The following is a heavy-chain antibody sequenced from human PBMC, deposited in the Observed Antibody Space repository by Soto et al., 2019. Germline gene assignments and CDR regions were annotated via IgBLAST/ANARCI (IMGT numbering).Heavy chain of an antibody. Sequence: QVQLQESGPGLVKPSETLSITCTVSGGSISSYYWSWIRQPPGKGLEWIGYIYYSGSTNYNPSLKSRVTISVDTSKNQFSLKLNSMTAADTAVYYCARHNYGSGSTYFDYWGQGTLVTVSS. J-gene: IGHJ4*02. CDR2: IYYSGST. CDR1: GGSISSYY. V-gene: IGHV4-59*08. D-gene: IGHD3-10*01. CDR3: ARHNYGSGSTYFDY.